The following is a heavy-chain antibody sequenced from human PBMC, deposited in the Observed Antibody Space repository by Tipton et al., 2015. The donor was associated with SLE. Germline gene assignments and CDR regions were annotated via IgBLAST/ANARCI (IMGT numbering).Heavy chain of an antibody. CDR3: ARLREATGLFPKRGWFDP. Sequence: TLSLTCAVYGGSFSEHYWRGSWIRQPPGKGLEWIGEIDRRGNTNHNPSHKSRVTISVDTSKNQFSLKLSSVTAADTAIYYCARLREATGLFPKRGWFDPWGQGTLVTVSS. CDR2: IDRRGNT. D-gene: IGHD5-12*01. CDR1: GGSFSEHY. V-gene: IGHV4-34*01. J-gene: IGHJ5*02.